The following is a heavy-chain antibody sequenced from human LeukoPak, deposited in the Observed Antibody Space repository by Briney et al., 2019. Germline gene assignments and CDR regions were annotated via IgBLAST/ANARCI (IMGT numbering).Heavy chain of an antibody. D-gene: IGHD4-23*01. CDR3: ATSYGGHGNVFDY. CDR1: GGSFSGYY. Sequence: PSETLSLTCAVYGGSFSGYYWSWIRHPPGKGLEWIGEINHSGSTNYNPSLKSRVTISVDTSKNQFSLKLGSVTAADTAVYYCATSYGGHGNVFDYWGQGTLVTVSS. CDR2: INHSGST. J-gene: IGHJ4*02. V-gene: IGHV4-34*01.